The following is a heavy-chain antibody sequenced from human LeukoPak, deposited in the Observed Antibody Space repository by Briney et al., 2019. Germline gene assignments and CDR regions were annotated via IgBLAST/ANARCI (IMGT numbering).Heavy chain of an antibody. CDR3: ASDRSDRSGWFQAFDI. D-gene: IGHD6-19*01. J-gene: IGHJ3*02. V-gene: IGHV4-59*01. CDR2: IYYSGST. Sequence: PSETLSLTCTVSGGSISSYYWSWIRQPPGKGLEWIGYIYYSGSTNYNPSLKCRVTISVDTSKNQFSLKLSSVTAADTAVYYCASDRSDRSGWFQAFDIWGQGTMVTISS. CDR1: GGSISSYY.